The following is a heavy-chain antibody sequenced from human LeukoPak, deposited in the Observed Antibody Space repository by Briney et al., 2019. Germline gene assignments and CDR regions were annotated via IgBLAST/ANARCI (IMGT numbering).Heavy chain of an antibody. J-gene: IGHJ4*02. Sequence: PSETLSLTCTVSGGPIRSYYWSWIRQPPGKGLEWIGYIYYSGSTNYNPSLKSRVTISVDTSKNQFSLKLSSVTAADTAVYYCAGVVVAAYHREYYFDYWGQGTLVTVSS. V-gene: IGHV4-59*01. D-gene: IGHD2-15*01. CDR1: GGPIRSYY. CDR2: IYYSGST. CDR3: AGVVVAAYHREYYFDY.